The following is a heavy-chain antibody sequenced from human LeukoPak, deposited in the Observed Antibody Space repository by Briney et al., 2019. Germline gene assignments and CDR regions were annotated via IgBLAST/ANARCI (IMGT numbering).Heavy chain of an antibody. CDR1: GGSFSGHY. Sequence: PSETLSLTCAVYGGSFSGHYWTWIRQPPGEGLEWIGEINHSGDTNYNPSLKSRVTISVDTSKNQFSLNLSSVTAADTAVYYCARRPYYPFYYYYIDVWGKGTTVTVSS. D-gene: IGHD3-10*01. V-gene: IGHV4-34*01. CDR2: INHSGDT. CDR3: ARRPYYPFYYYYIDV. J-gene: IGHJ6*03.